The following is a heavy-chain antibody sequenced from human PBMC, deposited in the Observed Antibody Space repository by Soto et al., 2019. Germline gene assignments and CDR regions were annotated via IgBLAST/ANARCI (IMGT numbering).Heavy chain of an antibody. Sequence: SETLSLTCTVSGGSISSGGYYWSWIRQHPGKGLEWIGYIYYSGSTYYNPSLKSRVTISVDTSKNQFSLKLSSVTAADTAVYYCARGGNPGSKLIIGHTGTFDYWGQGTLVTVSS. CDR2: IYYSGST. CDR1: GGSISSGGYY. J-gene: IGHJ4*02. CDR3: ARGGNPGSKLIIGHTGTFDY. V-gene: IGHV4-31*03. D-gene: IGHD3-10*01.